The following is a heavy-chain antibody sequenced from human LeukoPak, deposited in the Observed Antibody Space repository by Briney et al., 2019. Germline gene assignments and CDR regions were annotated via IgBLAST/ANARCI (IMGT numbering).Heavy chain of an antibody. Sequence: PSEALSLTCTVSGGSISSYYWSWIRQPPGRGLEWVGHIYYSGRTNYNPSLKSRVTISVDTSKTQFAPKLTSMTAALTAVYYCARGGGRDGYNDPPYHWFDPWGQGTLVTVSS. D-gene: IGHD5-24*01. CDR2: IYYSGRT. CDR1: GGSISSYY. J-gene: IGHJ5*02. V-gene: IGHV4-59*08. CDR3: ARGGGRDGYNDPPYHWFDP.